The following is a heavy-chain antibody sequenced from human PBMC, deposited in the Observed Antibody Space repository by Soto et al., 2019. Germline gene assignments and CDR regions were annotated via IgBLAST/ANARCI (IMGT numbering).Heavy chain of an antibody. CDR2: INPNSGGT. CDR1: GYTFTGYY. J-gene: IGHJ6*02. Sequence: ASVKVSCKASGYTFTGYYMHWVRQAPGQGLEWMGWINPNSGGTNYAQKFQGRVTMTRDTSISTAYMELSRLRSDDTAVYYCARDLSXGYSSSWYPRFGYYGMDVWGQGTTVT. CDR3: ARDLSXGYSSSWYPRFGYYGMDV. V-gene: IGHV1-2*02. D-gene: IGHD6-13*01.